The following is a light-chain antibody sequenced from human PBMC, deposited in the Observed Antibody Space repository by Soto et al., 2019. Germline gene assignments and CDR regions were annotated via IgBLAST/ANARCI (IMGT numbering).Light chain of an antibody. CDR1: QSLLHSSGYNY. J-gene: IGKJ4*01. CDR2: LGS. CDR3: MQALQTPRT. Sequence: DIVMTQSPLSLPVTPGEPASISCRSSQSLLHSSGYNYLDWYLQKPGQSPQLLIYLGSTRASGVPDRFSGGGSGTEFTLKISRVEAEDAGVYYCMQALQTPRTFGGGTKVDIK. V-gene: IGKV2-28*01.